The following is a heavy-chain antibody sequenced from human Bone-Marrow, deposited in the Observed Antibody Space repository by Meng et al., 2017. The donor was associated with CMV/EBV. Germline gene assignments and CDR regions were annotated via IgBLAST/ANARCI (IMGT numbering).Heavy chain of an antibody. CDR1: GYTFTGYY. D-gene: IGHD4-11*01. J-gene: IGHJ4*02. Sequence: QVQLVQSGAEVTKPGARVKVSCKASGYTFTGYYMHWVRQAPGQGLEWMGWISAYNGNTNYAQKLQGRVTMTTDTSTSTAYMELRSLRSDDTAVYYCARVAYSTLDYWGQGTLVTVSS. V-gene: IGHV1-18*04. CDR2: ISAYNGNT. CDR3: ARVAYSTLDY.